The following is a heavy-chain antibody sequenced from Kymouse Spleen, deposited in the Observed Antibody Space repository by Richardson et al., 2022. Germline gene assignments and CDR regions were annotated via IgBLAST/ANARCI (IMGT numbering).Heavy chain of an antibody. V-gene: IGHV4-39*01. Sequence: QLQLQESGPGLVKPSETLSLTCTVSGGSISSSSYYWGWIRQPPGKGLEWIGSIYYSGSTYYNPSLKSRVTISVDTSKNQFSLKLSSVTAADTAVYYCARQKGITGTTRDYYYGMDVWGQGTTVTVSS. D-gene: IGHD1-7*01. CDR3: ARQKGITGTTRDYYYGMDV. CDR1: GGSISSSSYY. CDR2: IYYSGST. J-gene: IGHJ6*02.